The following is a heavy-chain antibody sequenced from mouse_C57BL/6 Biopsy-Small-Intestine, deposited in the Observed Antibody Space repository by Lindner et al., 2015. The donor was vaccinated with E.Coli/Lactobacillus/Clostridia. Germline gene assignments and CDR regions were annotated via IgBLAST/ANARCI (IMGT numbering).Heavy chain of an antibody. J-gene: IGHJ1*03. V-gene: IGHV1-31*01. CDR3: ATNYGSRGYFDV. Sequence: VQLQESGPELVKPGASVKISCKASSYPFTAYYMHWVKQSHGNVLDWIGYIYPYNGLSSYNQKFKGKATLTVDKSSSTAYMELRSLTSEDSAVYYCATNYGSRGYFDVWGTGTTVTVSS. CDR1: SYPFTAYY. D-gene: IGHD1-1*01. CDR2: IYPYNGLS.